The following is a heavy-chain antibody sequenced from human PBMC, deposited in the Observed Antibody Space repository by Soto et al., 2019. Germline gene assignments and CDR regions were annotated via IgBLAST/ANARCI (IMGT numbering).Heavy chain of an antibody. D-gene: IGHD1-1*01. Sequence: ASVKVSCKASGGTFSSYTISWVRQAPGQGLEWMGRIIPILGIANYAQKFQGRDTITADKSTSTAYMELSSLRSEDTAVYYCARPGTTGTTSTWFDPWGQGTLVTVSS. CDR3: ARPGTTGTTSTWFDP. CDR1: GGTFSSYT. V-gene: IGHV1-69*02. J-gene: IGHJ5*02. CDR2: IIPILGIA.